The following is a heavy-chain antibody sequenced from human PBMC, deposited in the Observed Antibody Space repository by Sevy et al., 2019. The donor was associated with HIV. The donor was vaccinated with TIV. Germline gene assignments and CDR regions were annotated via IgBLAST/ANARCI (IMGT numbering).Heavy chain of an antibody. J-gene: IGHJ5*02. CDR3: AREDYYDSSGPYWFDP. CDR2: IWYDGCKK. V-gene: IGHV3-33*01. Sequence: GGSLRLSCAASGFTFSRYAMHWVRQAPGKGLEWVALIWYDGCKKYYVDSVKGRFTISRDNSKNTLYLQMNSLRVEDTALYYCAREDYYDSSGPYWFDPWGQGTLVTVSS. CDR1: GFTFSRYA. D-gene: IGHD3-22*01.